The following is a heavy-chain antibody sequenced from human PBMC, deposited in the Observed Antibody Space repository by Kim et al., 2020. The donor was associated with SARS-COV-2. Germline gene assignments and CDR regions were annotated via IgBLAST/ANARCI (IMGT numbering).Heavy chain of an antibody. D-gene: IGHD3-10*01. Sequence: GGSLRLSCAASGFTFSSYAMHWVRQAPGKGLEWVAVISYDGSNKYYADSVKGRFTISRDNSKNTLYLQMNSLRAEDTAVYYCAGSGGGWQTYGMDVWGQG. CDR3: AGSGGGWQTYGMDV. J-gene: IGHJ6*02. V-gene: IGHV3-30*04. CDR1: GFTFSSYA. CDR2: ISYDGSNK.